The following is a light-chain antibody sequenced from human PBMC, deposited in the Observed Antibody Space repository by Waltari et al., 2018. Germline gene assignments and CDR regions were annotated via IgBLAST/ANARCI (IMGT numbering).Light chain of an antibody. Sequence: QSALPQPASVSGSPGQSITTSCTGSSSDVGSYKFVSWYQQHPGKAPQLMIYGGSQRPSGVSNRLSGSKSGNTASLTISGLRAEDEADYYCCSYAGSSPHVIFGGGTKLTVL. V-gene: IGLV2-23*01. J-gene: IGLJ2*01. CDR1: SSDVGSYKF. CDR2: GGS. CDR3: CSYAGSSPHVI.